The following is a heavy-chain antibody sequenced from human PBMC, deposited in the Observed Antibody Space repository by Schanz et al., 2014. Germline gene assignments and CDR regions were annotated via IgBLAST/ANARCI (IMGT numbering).Heavy chain of an antibody. V-gene: IGHV3-30*02. Sequence: QVQLVESGGGVVQPGGSLRLSCAASGFTFSSYSMHWVRQAPGKGLDWVAFIRFDGSSEYYADSVRGRFTISRDDSKNTLYLQMNSLRPEDTAVYYCAREVGGSFGQHYWGQGALVTVSS. CDR2: IRFDGSSE. J-gene: IGHJ4*02. D-gene: IGHD1-26*01. CDR1: GFTFSSYS. CDR3: AREVGGSFGQHY.